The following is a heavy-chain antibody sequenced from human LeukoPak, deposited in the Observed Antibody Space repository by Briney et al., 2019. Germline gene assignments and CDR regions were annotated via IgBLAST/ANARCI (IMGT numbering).Heavy chain of an antibody. J-gene: IGHJ6*02. CDR3: ARVKSLLPYYGMDV. Sequence: PSETLSLTCAVYGGSFSGYYWSWIRQPPGKGLEWIGEINHSGSTNYNPSLKSRVTISVDTSKNQFSLKLSSVTAADTAVYYCARVKSLLPYYGMDVWGQGTTVTVSS. V-gene: IGHV4-34*01. CDR2: INHSGST. CDR1: GGSFSGYY.